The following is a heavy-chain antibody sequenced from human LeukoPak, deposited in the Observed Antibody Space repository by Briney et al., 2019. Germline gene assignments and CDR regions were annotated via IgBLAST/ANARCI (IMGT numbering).Heavy chain of an antibody. CDR2: IRYDGSSK. J-gene: IGHJ6*03. CDR1: EFTFGFYG. Sequence: GGSLRLSCAASEFTFGFYGMHWVRQAPGKGLDWVAFIRYDGSSKYYADSVKGRFTISRDNSKNTLYLQMNSLRVEDTAMYYCARGHYYGSGSRYYYYMDVWGKGTTVTISS. CDR3: ARGHYYGSGSRYYYYMDV. V-gene: IGHV3-30*02. D-gene: IGHD3-10*01.